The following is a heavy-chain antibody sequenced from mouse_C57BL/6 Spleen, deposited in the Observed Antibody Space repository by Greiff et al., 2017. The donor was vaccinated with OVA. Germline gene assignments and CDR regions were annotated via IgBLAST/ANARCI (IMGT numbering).Heavy chain of an antibody. CDR2: IWGVGST. CDR1: GFSLTSYG. CDR3: GSRGYAMDY. Sequence: VQLQESGPGLVAPSQSLSITCTVSGFSLTSYGVDWVRQSPGKGLEWLGVIWGVGSTNYNSALKSRLSISKDNSKSQVCLKMNSLQTDDTAMYYCGSRGYAMDYWGQGTSVTVSS. J-gene: IGHJ4*01. V-gene: IGHV2-6*01.